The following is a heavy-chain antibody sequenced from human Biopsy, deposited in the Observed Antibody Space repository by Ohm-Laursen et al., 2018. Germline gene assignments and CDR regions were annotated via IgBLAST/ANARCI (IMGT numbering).Heavy chain of an antibody. CDR3: TRGGYYYDSLAYYYWFDP. D-gene: IGHD3-22*01. CDR2: INAKTGDT. V-gene: IGHV1-2*02. Sequence: ASVKVSCKASGYTFTGYHVHWVRQAPGQGLEWMGWINAKTGDTNYAQKFQGRVTMTRDTSISTTYVGLSSLRSDDTAVYYCTRGGYYYDSLAYYYWFDPWGQGTLVTVSS. J-gene: IGHJ5*02. CDR1: GYTFTGYH.